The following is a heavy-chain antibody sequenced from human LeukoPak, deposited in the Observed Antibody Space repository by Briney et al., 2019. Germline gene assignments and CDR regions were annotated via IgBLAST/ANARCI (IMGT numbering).Heavy chain of an antibody. V-gene: IGHV4-30-2*05. D-gene: IGHD3-10*01. CDR1: GVSISSGGYS. CDR3: ARGMVRGVVANDAFDI. Sequence: PSQTLSLTCTVSGVSISSGGYSWSWIRQPPGKGLEWIGYIYHSGSTYYNPSLKSRVTISVDTSKNQFSLKLSSVTAADTAVYYCARGMVRGVVANDAFDIWGQGTMVTVSS. J-gene: IGHJ3*02. CDR2: IYHSGST.